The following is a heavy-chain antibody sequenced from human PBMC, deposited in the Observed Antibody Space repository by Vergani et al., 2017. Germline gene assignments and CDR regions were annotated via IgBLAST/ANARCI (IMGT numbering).Heavy chain of an antibody. CDR3: VRVQELYDFWSGYRVRYYYYMDV. CDR2: INHSGST. CDR1: GGSFSGYY. J-gene: IGHJ6*03. V-gene: IGHV4-34*01. D-gene: IGHD3-3*01. Sequence: QVQLQQWGAGLLKPSETLSLTCAVYGGSFSGYYWSWIRQPPGKGLEWIWEINHSGSTNYNPSLKSRVTISVDTSKNQFSLKLSSVTAADTAVYYCVRVQELYDFWSGYRVRYYYYMDVWGKGTTVTVSS.